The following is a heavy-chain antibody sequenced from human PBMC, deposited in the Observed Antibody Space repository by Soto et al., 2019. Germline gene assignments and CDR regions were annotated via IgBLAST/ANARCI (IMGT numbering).Heavy chain of an antibody. Sequence: QVQLVQSGAEVKKPGSSVNVSCKASGGTFSSYAISWVRQAPGQGLEWMGGIIPIFGTANYAQKFQGRVTITADESTSTAYMELSSLRSEDTAVYYCARPRYSYGSYYYYYGMDVWGQGTTVTVSS. CDR1: GGTFSSYA. CDR2: IIPIFGTA. V-gene: IGHV1-69*01. D-gene: IGHD5-18*01. J-gene: IGHJ6*02. CDR3: ARPRYSYGSYYYYYGMDV.